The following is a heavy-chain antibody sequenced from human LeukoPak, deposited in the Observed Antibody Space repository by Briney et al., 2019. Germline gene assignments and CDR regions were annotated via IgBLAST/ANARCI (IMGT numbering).Heavy chain of an antibody. Sequence: GGSLRLSCAASGFAFSSHWLHWVRQAPGKGLVWVSRIKGDGSGTTYADSVKGRFTISRDNAKSTLYLQMNSLTAEDAAVYYCARGSLGYCGGDTCYHSDYWGQGTLVSVAS. CDR2: IKGDGSGT. V-gene: IGHV3-74*01. D-gene: IGHD2-15*01. CDR3: ARGSLGYCGGDTCYHSDY. J-gene: IGHJ4*02. CDR1: GFAFSSHW.